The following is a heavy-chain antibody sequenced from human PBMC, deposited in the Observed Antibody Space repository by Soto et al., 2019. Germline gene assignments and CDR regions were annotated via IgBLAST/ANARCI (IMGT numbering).Heavy chain of an antibody. CDR1: GYTFTSYG. Sequence: QVQLVQSGAEVKKPGASVKVSCKASGYTFTSYGISWVRQAPGQGLEWMGWISAYNGNTNYAQKLQGRVTMTTDTSRSTADMELKSLRSDDTAVYYCARDRGKDYDFWSGYPYGMDVWGQGTTVTVCS. CDR3: ARDRGKDYDFWSGYPYGMDV. CDR2: ISAYNGNT. J-gene: IGHJ6*02. V-gene: IGHV1-18*01. D-gene: IGHD3-3*01.